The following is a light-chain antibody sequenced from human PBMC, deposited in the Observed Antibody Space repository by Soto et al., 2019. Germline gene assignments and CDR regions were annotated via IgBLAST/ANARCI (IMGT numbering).Light chain of an antibody. J-gene: IGKJ1*01. V-gene: IGKV3-20*01. Sequence: EIVLTQSPGTLSLSPGERATLSCRASQSVSNYLAWYQHKPGQAPRLLIYGASSRATGIPDRFSGSGSETDFTLTISRLEPEDFAVYCCQQYDGSPQTFGQGTKV. CDR3: QQYDGSPQT. CDR1: QSVSNY. CDR2: GAS.